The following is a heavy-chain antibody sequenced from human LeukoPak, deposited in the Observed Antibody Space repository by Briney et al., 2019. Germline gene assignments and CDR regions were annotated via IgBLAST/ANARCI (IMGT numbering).Heavy chain of an antibody. Sequence: GRSLRLSCAASGFTFSSYAMHWVRQAPGKGLEWVAVISYDGSNKYYADSVKGRFTISRDNSKNTLYLQMNSLRAEDTAVYYCARDGRIAVAGSYFDYWGQGTLVTVSS. CDR1: GFTFSSYA. CDR2: ISYDGSNK. D-gene: IGHD6-19*01. CDR3: ARDGRIAVAGSYFDY. V-gene: IGHV3-30-3*01. J-gene: IGHJ4*02.